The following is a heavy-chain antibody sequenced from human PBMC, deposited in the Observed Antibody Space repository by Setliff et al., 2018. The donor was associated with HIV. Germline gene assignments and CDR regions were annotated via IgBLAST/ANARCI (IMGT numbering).Heavy chain of an antibody. V-gene: IGHV1-18*04. CDR2: ISAYNGNT. CDR1: GYTFTGYY. CDR3: ARVRVGATPLDY. J-gene: IGHJ4*02. Sequence: ASVKVSCKASGYTFTGYYMHWVRQAPGQGLEWMGWISAYNGNTNYAQNLQGRVTLTTDTSTSTAYMELRSLRSDDTAVYYCARVRVGATPLDYWGQGTLVTVSS. D-gene: IGHD1-26*01.